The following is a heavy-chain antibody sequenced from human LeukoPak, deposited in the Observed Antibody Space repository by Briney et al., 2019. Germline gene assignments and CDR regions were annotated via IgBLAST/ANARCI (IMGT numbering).Heavy chain of an antibody. Sequence: SSVKVSCKASGYTFTSYYMHWVRQAPGQGLEWMGRIIPILGIANYAQKFQGRVTITADKSTSTAYMELSSLRSEDTAVYYCARDNSDVLTSAAAGTTVFDPWGQGTLVTVSS. CDR1: GYTFTSYY. CDR2: IIPILGIA. D-gene: IGHD6-13*01. CDR3: ARDNSDVLTSAAAGTTVFDP. V-gene: IGHV1-69*04. J-gene: IGHJ5*02.